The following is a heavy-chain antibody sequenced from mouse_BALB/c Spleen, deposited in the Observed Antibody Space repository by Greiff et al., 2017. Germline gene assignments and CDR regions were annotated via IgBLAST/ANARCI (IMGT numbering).Heavy chain of an antibody. CDR2: INPSTGYT. D-gene: IGHD4-1*01. CDR3: ARTGRVPDFDY. J-gene: IGHJ2*01. Sequence: VKVVESGAELAKPGASVKMSCKASGYTFTSYWMHWVKQRPGQGLEWIGYINPSTGYTEYNQKFKDKATLTADKSSSTAYMQLSSLTSEDSAVYYCARTGRVPDFDYWGQGTTLTVSS. V-gene: IGHV1-7*01. CDR1: GYTFTSYW.